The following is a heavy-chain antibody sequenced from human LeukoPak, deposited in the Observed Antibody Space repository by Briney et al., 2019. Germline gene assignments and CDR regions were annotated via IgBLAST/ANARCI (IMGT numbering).Heavy chain of an antibody. V-gene: IGHV3-64*01. D-gene: IGHD3-9*01. CDR1: GFPFSTYS. Sequence: PGGSLGLSCAASGFPFSTYSMTWVRQPPGKGLEYVSAISSNGDSTHYANSVKGRFTISRDNSKNTLYLQMGSLRADDMAVYYCARARDYDILTGYSFYDYWGQGTLVTVSS. CDR3: ARARDYDILTGYSFYDY. J-gene: IGHJ4*02. CDR2: ISSNGDST.